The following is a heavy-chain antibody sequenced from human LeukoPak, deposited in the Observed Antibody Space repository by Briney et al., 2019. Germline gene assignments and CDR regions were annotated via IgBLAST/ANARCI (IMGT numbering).Heavy chain of an antibody. CDR2: IGGSGDAT. J-gene: IGHJ4*02. CDR1: GIIFSSCA. CDR3: AKRLRMSAPTREFDS. Sequence: TGGSLRLSCTASGIIFSSCAIYWVRQAPGKGLEWVSAIGGSGDATYYADSVKGRFSISRDNSRNTVYLQMNSLRAEDTAVYYCAKRLRMSAPTREFDSWGQGSLVTVSS. V-gene: IGHV3-23*01. D-gene: IGHD1-26*01.